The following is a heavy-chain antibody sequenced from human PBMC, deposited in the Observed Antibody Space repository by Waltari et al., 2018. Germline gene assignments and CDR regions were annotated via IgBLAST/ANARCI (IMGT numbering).Heavy chain of an antibody. J-gene: IGHJ4*01. CDR3: AKGGPDDY. CDR1: GFTFYDYL. CDR2: IESSGTRT. D-gene: IGHD6-25*01. V-gene: IGHV3-23*05. Sequence: EVQLLESGGGLVQPGGSLRLSCAASGFTFYDYLMSWVRQAPGEGLEWVARIESSGTRTYYADAVKGRFSISRDNYKSTVYLQMDTLRAEDTAVYYCAKGGPDDYWGPGTLVTVS.